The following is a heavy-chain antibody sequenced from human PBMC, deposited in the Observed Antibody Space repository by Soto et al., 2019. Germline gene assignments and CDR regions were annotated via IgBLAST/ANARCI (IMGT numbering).Heavy chain of an antibody. D-gene: IGHD3-10*01. CDR2: IYYSGST. V-gene: IGHV4-39*01. CDR1: GGSISSSSYY. CDR3: ASESSSGSYIPNWFDP. J-gene: IGHJ5*02. Sequence: SETLSLTCTVSGGSISSSSYYWGWIRQPPGKGLEWIGSIYYSGSTYYNPSLKSRVTISVDTSKNQFSLKLSSVTAADTAVYYCASESSSGSYIPNWFDPWGQGTLVTVS.